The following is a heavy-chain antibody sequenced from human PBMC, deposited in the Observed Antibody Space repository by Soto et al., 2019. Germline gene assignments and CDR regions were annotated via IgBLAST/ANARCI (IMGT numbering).Heavy chain of an antibody. CDR2: ISYSGST. CDR1: GASISNRSHD. J-gene: IGHJ3*01. D-gene: IGHD1-1*01. V-gene: IGHV4-61*01. CDR3: ASTRVHGWNIAALDV. Sequence: PSETLSLTCTVSGASISNRSHDWSWVRQPPGKGLEWMGYISYSGSTNYKPSFRGRVTISLDTSRNQFSLNLNSVTTADTAIYYCASTRVHGWNIAALDVWGQGTLVTVSS.